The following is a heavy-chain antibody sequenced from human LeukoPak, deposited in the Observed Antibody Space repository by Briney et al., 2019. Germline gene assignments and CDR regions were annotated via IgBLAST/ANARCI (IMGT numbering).Heavy chain of an antibody. D-gene: IGHD3-22*01. CDR2: IKSKTDGGTT. CDR1: GFTFSNAW. CDR3: TTDQSSGYYYGLSYYYYYGMDV. Sequence: GGSLRLSCAASGFTFSNAWMSWVRQAPGKGLEWVGRIKSKTDGGTTDYAAPVKGRFTISRDDSKNTLYLQMNSLKTKDTAVYYCTTDQSSGYYYGLSYYYYYGMDVWGQGTTVTVSS. V-gene: IGHV3-15*01. J-gene: IGHJ6*02.